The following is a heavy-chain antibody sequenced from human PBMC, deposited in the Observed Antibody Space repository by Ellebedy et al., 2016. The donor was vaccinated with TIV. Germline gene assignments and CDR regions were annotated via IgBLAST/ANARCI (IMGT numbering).Heavy chain of an antibody. CDR2: IHYSGST. Sequence: MPSETLSLTCTVSGGSLSNYYWSWIRQPPGKGLELIGDIHYSGSTKYNPSLKSRATISVDTSKNQLSLNLNSVTAADTAVYYCARDLMASGWFDPWGQGTLVTVSS. V-gene: IGHV4-59*01. D-gene: IGHD5-24*01. J-gene: IGHJ5*02. CDR3: ARDLMASGWFDP. CDR1: GGSLSNYY.